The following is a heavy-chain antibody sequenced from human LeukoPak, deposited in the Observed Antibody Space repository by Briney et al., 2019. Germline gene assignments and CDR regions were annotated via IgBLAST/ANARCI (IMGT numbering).Heavy chain of an antibody. D-gene: IGHD6-6*01. J-gene: IGHJ4*02. Sequence: SETLSLTGTVSGGSISSGGYYWSWIRPHPLKGLEWIGHIYYSGTSFYNPSLTSRVTISVDTSKNQFSLKLTSVNDADTAVYYCARIERSSYSLGFDYWGQGTLVTVSS. CDR2: IYYSGTS. V-gene: IGHV4-31*03. CDR3: ARIERSSYSLGFDY. CDR1: GGSISSGGYY.